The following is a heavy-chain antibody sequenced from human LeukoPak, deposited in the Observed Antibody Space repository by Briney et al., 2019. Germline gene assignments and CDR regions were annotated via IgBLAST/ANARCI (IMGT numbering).Heavy chain of an antibody. CDR3: ARGEDYDTGSRYSLDY. V-gene: IGHV3-7*01. CDR2: IEHDGRET. J-gene: IGHJ4*02. D-gene: IGHD4-17*01. CDR1: GFSFRSYW. Sequence: GGSLRLSCVASGFSFRSYWMNWVRQAPGKGLEWVANIEHDGRETYYVDSVEEGRFTISRDNAKNSVYLQMNSLRAEDTAVYYCARGEDYDTGSRYSLDYWGQGALVTVSS.